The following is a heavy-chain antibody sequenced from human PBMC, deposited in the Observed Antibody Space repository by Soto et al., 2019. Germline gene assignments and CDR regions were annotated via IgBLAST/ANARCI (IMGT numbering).Heavy chain of an antibody. V-gene: IGHV3-21*01. J-gene: IGHJ4*02. CDR2: ISSSSSYI. CDR1: GFTFSSYS. Sequence: GGSLRLSCAASGFTFSSYSMNWVRQAPGKGLEWVSSISSSSSYIYYADSVKGRFTISRDNAKNSLYLQMNSLRAEDTAVYYCARDAYGGNYYFDYWGQGTLVTVSS. CDR3: ARDAYGGNYYFDY. D-gene: IGHD4-17*01.